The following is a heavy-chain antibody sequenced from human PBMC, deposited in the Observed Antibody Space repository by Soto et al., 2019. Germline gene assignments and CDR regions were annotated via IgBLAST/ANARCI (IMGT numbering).Heavy chain of an antibody. CDR3: ARQVDLAMVD. D-gene: IGHD5-18*01. CDR2: IYPGDSDT. V-gene: IGHV5-51*01. J-gene: IGHJ4*02. CDR1: GYSFTSYW. Sequence: PGESLQISCKGSGYSFTSYWIAWVRQMPGKGLEWMGIIYPGDSDTRYSPSFQGQVTFSADKSISTAYLQWSSLKASDTAMFYCARQVDLAMVDWGQGTLVTVSS.